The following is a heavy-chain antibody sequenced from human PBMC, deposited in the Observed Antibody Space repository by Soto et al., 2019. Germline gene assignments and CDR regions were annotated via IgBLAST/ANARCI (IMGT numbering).Heavy chain of an antibody. CDR1: GFTFSSYA. J-gene: IGHJ3*02. CDR3: AYKGWRTVTPDDAFDI. Sequence: GGSLRLSCAASGFTFSSYAMSWVRQAPGKGLEWVSAISGSGGSTYYADSVKGRFTISRDNSKNTLYLQMNSLRAEDTAVYYCAYKGWRTVTPDDAFDIWGQGTMVTVSS. D-gene: IGHD4-17*01. V-gene: IGHV3-23*01. CDR2: ISGSGGST.